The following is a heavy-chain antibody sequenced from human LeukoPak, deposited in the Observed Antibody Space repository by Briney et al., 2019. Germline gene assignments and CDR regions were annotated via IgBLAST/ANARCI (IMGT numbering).Heavy chain of an antibody. CDR2: IYYSGST. J-gene: IGHJ4*02. CDR3: ARVGADSSSFYYFDY. D-gene: IGHD6-6*01. V-gene: IGHV4-31*03. Sequence: PSQTLSLTCTVSGGSISSGGYYWSWIRQHPGKGLEWIGYIYYSGSTYYNPSLKSRVTISVDTSKNQFSLKLSSVTAADTAVYYCARVGADSSSFYYFDYWGQGTLVTVSS. CDR1: GGSISSGGYY.